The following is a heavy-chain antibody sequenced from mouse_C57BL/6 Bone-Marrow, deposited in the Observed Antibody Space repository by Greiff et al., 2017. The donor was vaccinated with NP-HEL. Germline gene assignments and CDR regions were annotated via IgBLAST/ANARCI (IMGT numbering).Heavy chain of an antibody. CDR2: ICSGGSYT. CDR3: ARSSDGYDLYFDY. CDR1: GFTFSSYG. J-gene: IGHJ2*01. D-gene: IGHD2-2*01. V-gene: IGHV5-6*02. Sequence: GMLVESGGDLVKPGGSLKLSCAASGFTFSSYGMSWVRQTPDKRLEWVATICSGGSYTYYPDSVKGRFTISRDNAKNTLYLQMSSLKSEDTAMYYCARSSDGYDLYFDYWGQGTTLTVSS.